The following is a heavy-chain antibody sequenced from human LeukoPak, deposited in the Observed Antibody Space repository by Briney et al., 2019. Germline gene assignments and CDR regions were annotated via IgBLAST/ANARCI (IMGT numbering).Heavy chain of an antibody. CDR1: GFTFDGYA. D-gene: IGHD3-10*01. V-gene: IGHV3-9*01. Sequence: GGSLRLSCAASGFTFDGYAMHWVRQAPGKGLEWVSGISWSSTYIDYADSVKGRFTISRDNAENALYLQMNSLRTEDPAFYYCAKDMSPGSGRFYFFDYWGQGALVTVSS. CDR3: AKDMSPGSGRFYFFDY. J-gene: IGHJ4*02. CDR2: ISWSSTYI.